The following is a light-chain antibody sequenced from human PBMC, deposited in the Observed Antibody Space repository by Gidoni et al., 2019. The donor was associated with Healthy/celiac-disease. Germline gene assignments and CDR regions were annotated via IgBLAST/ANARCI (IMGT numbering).Light chain of an antibody. CDR2: LGS. CDR1: QSLLHSNGYNY. V-gene: IGKV2-28*01. Sequence: DIVMTQSPLSLPVTPGEPASISCRSSQSLLHSNGYNYLDWYRQKPGQSPQLLIYLGSNRASGVPDRFSGSGSGTDFTLKISRVEAEDVWVYYCMQALQTPPTFGQGTKVEIK. CDR3: MQALQTPPT. J-gene: IGKJ1*01.